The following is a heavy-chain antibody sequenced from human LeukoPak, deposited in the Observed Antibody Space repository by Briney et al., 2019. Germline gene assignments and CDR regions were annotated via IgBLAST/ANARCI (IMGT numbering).Heavy chain of an antibody. CDR1: EFSVGSNY. V-gene: IGHV3-66*01. D-gene: IGHD4-17*01. J-gene: IGHJ4*02. CDR2: IYSGGST. CDR3: ARFPPGVTNILFHFDY. Sequence: GGSLRLSCAASEFSVGSNYMTWVRQAPGKGLEWVSLIYSGGSTYYADSVKGRFTISRDNSKNTLYLQMNSLRAEDTAVYYCARFPPGVTNILFHFDYWGQGTLVTVSS.